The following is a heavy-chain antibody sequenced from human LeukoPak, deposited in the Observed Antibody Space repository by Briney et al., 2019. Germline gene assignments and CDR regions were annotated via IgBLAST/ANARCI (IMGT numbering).Heavy chain of an antibody. Sequence: SETLSLTCTVSGGSISSYYWSWIRQPPGKGLEWIGYIYYSGSTNYNPSLKSRVTISVDTSKNQLSLKLSSVTAADTAVYYCARHDGCSSTSCYRGWFDPWGQGTLVTVSS. CDR1: GGSISSYY. CDR3: ARHDGCSSTSCYRGWFDP. J-gene: IGHJ5*02. V-gene: IGHV4-59*08. CDR2: IYYSGST. D-gene: IGHD2-2*01.